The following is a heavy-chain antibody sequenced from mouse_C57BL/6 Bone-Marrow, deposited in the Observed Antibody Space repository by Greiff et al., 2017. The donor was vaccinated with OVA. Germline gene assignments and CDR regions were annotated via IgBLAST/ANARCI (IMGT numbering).Heavy chain of an antibody. D-gene: IGHD2-1*01. V-gene: IGHV1-74*01. CDR1: GYTFTSYW. CDR3: AIWVYYGNSWFAY. J-gene: IGHJ3*01. CDR2: IHPSDSDT. Sequence: QVQLKQPGAELVKPGASVKVSCKASGYTFTSYWMHWVKQRPGQGLEWIGRIHPSDSDTNYNQKFKGKATLTVDKSSSTAYMQLSSLTSEDSAVYYCAIWVYYGNSWFAYWGQGTLVTVSA.